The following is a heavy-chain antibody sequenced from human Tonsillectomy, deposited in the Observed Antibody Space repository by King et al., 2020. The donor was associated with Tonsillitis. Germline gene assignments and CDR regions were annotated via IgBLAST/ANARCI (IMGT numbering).Heavy chain of an antibody. V-gene: IGHV6-1*01. CDR1: GDSVSSNSAA. Sequence: VQLQQSGPGLVKPSQTLTLTCAISGDSVSSNSAAWNWIRQSPSRGLEWLGRTYYRSKWYNNYAVSLKSRITINPDTSKNQFSLQLNSVTPEDTAVYYCAREYGGYGVYDWTNRYFDLWGRGTLVTVSS. CDR2: TYYRSKWYN. CDR3: AREYGGYGVYDWTNRYFDL. D-gene: IGHD5/OR15-5a*01. J-gene: IGHJ2*01.